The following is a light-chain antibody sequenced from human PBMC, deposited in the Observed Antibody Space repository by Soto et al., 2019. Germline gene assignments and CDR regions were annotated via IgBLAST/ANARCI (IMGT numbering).Light chain of an antibody. Sequence: QSALTQPASVSGSPGQSITISCTGTSSDVGGYNYVSWYQQHPGKAPKLMIYDVSNRPSGVSNRFSGSKSGNKASLTISGLQAEDEADYYCSSYTSSSNLYVFGTGTKLTVL. CDR2: DVS. CDR1: SSDVGGYNY. J-gene: IGLJ1*01. CDR3: SSYTSSSNLYV. V-gene: IGLV2-14*01.